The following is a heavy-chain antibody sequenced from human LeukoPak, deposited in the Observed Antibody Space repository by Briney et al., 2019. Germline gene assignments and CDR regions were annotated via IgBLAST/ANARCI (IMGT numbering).Heavy chain of an antibody. CDR3: ARYVVYGSGKYYFDY. CDR2: INYSGST. CDR1: GGSVSSTTYY. D-gene: IGHD3-10*01. V-gene: IGHV4-39*01. J-gene: IGHJ4*02. Sequence: SETLSLTCTVSGGSVSSTTYYWSWIRQPPGKGLEWIASINYSGSTYYNPSLKSRVTISVDTSENQFSLKLSSVTAADTAVYYCARYVVYGSGKYYFDYWGQGTLVTVSS.